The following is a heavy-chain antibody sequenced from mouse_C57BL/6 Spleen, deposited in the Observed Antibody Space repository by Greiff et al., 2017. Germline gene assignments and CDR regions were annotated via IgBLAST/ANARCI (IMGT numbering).Heavy chain of an antibody. V-gene: IGHV1-64*01. J-gene: IGHJ4*01. D-gene: IGHD2-1*01. CDR1: GYTFTSYW. CDR3: ARRDYRNFYAMDY. Sequence: QVQLQQSGAELVQPGASVKLSCKASGYTFTSYWMHWVKQRPGQGLEWIGMIHPNSGSTNYNEKFKSKATLTVDTYSSAAYMQLSRLTSEDSAVYYYARRDYRNFYAMDYWGQGTSVTVSS. CDR2: IHPNSGST.